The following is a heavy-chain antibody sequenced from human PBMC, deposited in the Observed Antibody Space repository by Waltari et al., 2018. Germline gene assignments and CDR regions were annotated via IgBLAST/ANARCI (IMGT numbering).Heavy chain of an antibody. D-gene: IGHD7-27*01. CDR2: IIPIFGTA. J-gene: IGHJ4*02. CDR1: GGTFSSYA. V-gene: IGHV1-69*01. CDR3: ASSETNWGPSAEYYFDY. Sequence: QVQLVQSGAEVKKPGSSVKVSCKASGGTFSSYAISWVRQAPGQGLEWMGGIIPIFGTANYAQKFQGRDTITADESTSTAYMELSSLRSEDTAVYYCASSETNWGPSAEYYFDYWGQGTLVTVSS.